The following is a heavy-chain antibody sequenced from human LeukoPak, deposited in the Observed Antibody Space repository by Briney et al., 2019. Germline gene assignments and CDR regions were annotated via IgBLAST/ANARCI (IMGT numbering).Heavy chain of an antibody. D-gene: IGHD1-1*01. CDR2: SYSGGDT. Sequence: GGSLRLSCAASGFTVSRNYMSWVRQAPGKGLEWVSVSYSGGDTYYPDSVKGRFTVSRDNPENTVYLQMNSLRAEDTAVYFCARSPVLDRNDWSFADWGQGTLVTVSS. CDR3: ARSPVLDRNDWSFAD. V-gene: IGHV3-53*01. J-gene: IGHJ4*02. CDR1: GFTVSRNY.